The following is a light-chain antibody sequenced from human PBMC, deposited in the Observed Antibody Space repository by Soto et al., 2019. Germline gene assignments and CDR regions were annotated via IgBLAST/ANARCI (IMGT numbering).Light chain of an antibody. CDR1: QGISSY. Sequence: IQLTQSPSSLSASVGDRVTITCRASQGISSYLAWYQQKPGKAPKLLIYAASTLQSRVPSRFSGSGSGTDFTLTISSLQPEDFATYYCQQLNTNGYPITFGQGSRLEIK. J-gene: IGKJ5*01. CDR3: QQLNTNGYPIT. V-gene: IGKV1-9*01. CDR2: AAS.